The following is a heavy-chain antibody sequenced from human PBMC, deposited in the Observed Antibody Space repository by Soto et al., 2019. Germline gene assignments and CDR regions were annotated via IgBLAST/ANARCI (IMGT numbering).Heavy chain of an antibody. J-gene: IGHJ4*02. CDR1: GYTFTSSY. V-gene: IGHV1-46*03. D-gene: IGHD3-16*01. CDR3: GRGLFTGDY. Sequence: QVQLVQSGAEVKKPGASVKVSCKASGYTFTSSYIHWVRQAPGQGLEWMAIINPLGGSTNYAQQVRGRLTATMDTSARTVYLELSSLRSEDTAVYYCGRGLFTGDYWGQGTLVTVSS. CDR2: INPLGGST.